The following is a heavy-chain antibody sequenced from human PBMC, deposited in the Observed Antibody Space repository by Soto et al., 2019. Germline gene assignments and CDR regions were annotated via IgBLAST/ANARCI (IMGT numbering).Heavy chain of an antibody. D-gene: IGHD3-10*01. CDR3: AKARDYYGAAYDY. J-gene: IGHJ4*02. V-gene: IGHV3-23*01. CDR1: GFTFSSYA. Sequence: PGGSLRLSCAASGFTFSSYAMGWVRQAPGKGLEWVSGITGSGGSTYHADSVKGRFTISRDNSKNTLYMQMNSLRAEDTAVYHCAKARDYYGAAYDYWGQGVLVTVS. CDR2: ITGSGGST.